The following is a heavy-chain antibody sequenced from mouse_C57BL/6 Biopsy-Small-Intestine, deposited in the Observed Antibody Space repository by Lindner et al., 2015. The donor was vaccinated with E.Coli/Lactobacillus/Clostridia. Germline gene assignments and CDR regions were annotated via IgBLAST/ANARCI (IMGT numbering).Heavy chain of an antibody. CDR1: GYIFTDYY. J-gene: IGHJ2*01. CDR3: ARGYQYYFDY. D-gene: IGHD1-2*01. CDR2: IYPNTGGN. Sequence: VQLQESGPELVQPGASVKMSCKASGYIFTDYYMHWVKQSHGKSLEWIGFIYPNTGGNGYNQKFKDKATLTVDKSSSTAYMELRSLTSEDSAVYYCARGYQYYFDYWGQGTTLTVSS. V-gene: IGHV1-34*01.